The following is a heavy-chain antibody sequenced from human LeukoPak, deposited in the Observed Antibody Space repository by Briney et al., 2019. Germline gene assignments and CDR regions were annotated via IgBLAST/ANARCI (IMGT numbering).Heavy chain of an antibody. J-gene: IGHJ4*02. CDR1: GFTFSSYA. CDR2: ISYDGSNK. D-gene: IGHD3-3*01. Sequence: GGSLRLSCAASGFTFSSYAMHWVRQAPGKGLEWVAVISYDGSNKYYADSVKGRFTISRDNSKNTLYLQMNSLKTEDTAVYYCTTDPYFITIFGVVTPGYYFDYWGQGTLVTVSS. CDR3: TTDPYFITIFGVVTPGYYFDY. V-gene: IGHV3-30-3*01.